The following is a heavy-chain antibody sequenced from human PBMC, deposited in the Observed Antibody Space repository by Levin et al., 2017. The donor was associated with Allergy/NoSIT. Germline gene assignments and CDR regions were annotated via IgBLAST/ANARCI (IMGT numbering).Heavy chain of an antibody. CDR3: AKPQIHSGIDAFDI. CDR1: GFTFSDYY. CDR2: ISSSSSYT. J-gene: IGHJ3*02. Sequence: TGGSLRLSCAASGFTFSDYYMSWIRQAPGKGLEWVSYISSSSSYTNYADSVKGRFTISRDNAKNSLYLQMNSLRAEDTAVYYCAKPQIHSGIDAFDIWGQGTMVTVSS. V-gene: IGHV3-11*03. D-gene: IGHD1-26*01.